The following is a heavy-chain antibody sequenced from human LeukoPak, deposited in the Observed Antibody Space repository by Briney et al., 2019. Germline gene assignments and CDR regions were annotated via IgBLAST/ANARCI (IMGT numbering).Heavy chain of an antibody. V-gene: IGHV1-58*01. CDR2: IVVGSGNT. J-gene: IGHJ4*02. CDR3: AALPLIALEGYCSSTSCYFDY. D-gene: IGHD2-2*01. Sequence: GTSVKVSCKASGFTFTSSAVQWVRQARGQRLEWIGWIVVGSGNTNYTQKFQERVTITRDMSTSTAYMELSSLRSEDTAVYYCAALPLIALEGYCSSTSCYFDYWGQGTLVTVSS. CDR1: GFTFTSSA.